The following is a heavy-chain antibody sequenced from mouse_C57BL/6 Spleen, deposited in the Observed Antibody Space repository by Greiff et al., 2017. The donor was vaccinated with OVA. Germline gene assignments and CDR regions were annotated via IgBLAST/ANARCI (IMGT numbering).Heavy chain of an antibody. CDR1: GYTFTSYW. CDR2: IDPSDSYT. CDR3: ARKGYAMDY. Sequence: QVQLQQPGAELVMPGASVKLSCKASGYTFTSYWMHWVKQRPGQGPEWIGEIDPSDSYTNYNQKFKGKSTLTVDKSSSTAYMQLSSLTSEDSAVYYCARKGYAMDYWGQGTSVTVSS. J-gene: IGHJ4*01. V-gene: IGHV1-69*01.